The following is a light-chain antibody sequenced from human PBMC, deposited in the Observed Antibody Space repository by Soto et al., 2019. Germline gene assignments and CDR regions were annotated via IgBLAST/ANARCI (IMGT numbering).Light chain of an antibody. CDR1: SSNIGSNT. CDR2: GNN. V-gene: IGLV1-44*01. J-gene: IGLJ1*01. Sequence: QSALTQPPSASGTPGQRVTISCSGSSSNIGSNTVNWYQHLPGTAPKLLTHGNNHRPSGVPDRFSGSKSGTSASLAISGLQPEDEADYCCAAWDDSLNEYVFGDGTKV. CDR3: AAWDDSLNEYV.